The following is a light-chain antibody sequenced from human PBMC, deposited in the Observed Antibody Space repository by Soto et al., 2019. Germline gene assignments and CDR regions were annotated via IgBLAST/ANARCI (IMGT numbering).Light chain of an antibody. CDR1: QSVGTY. V-gene: IGKV3-15*01. CDR3: QQYDNLPPWT. J-gene: IGKJ1*01. CDR2: GAS. Sequence: EIVMTQSPATLSVSPGERTTLSCKASQSVGTYLAWYQQKPGQAPRLLIYGASTRAAGVPARFSCGGSGTEFTLTISSLQSEDFAIYHCQQYDNLPPWTFGQGTKVEIK.